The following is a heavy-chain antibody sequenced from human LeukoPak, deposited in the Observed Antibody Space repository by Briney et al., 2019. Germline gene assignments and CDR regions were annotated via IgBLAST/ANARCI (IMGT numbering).Heavy chain of an antibody. J-gene: IGHJ5*02. CDR2: INHSGST. Sequence: SETLSLTCAVYGGSFSGYYWSWIRQPPGKGLEWIGEINHSGSTNYNPSLKSRVTISVDTSKNQFSLKLSSVTAADTAIYFCARDHPIFGVVILDPWGQGTLVTVSS. V-gene: IGHV4-34*01. CDR1: GGSFSGYY. CDR3: ARDHPIFGVVILDP. D-gene: IGHD3-3*01.